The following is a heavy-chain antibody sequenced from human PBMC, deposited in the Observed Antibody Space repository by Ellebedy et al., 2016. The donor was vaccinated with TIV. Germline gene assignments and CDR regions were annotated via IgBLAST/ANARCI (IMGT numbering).Heavy chain of an antibody. CDR1: GFSLSTSGMG. D-gene: IGHD3-9*01. CDR2: IYWDEDR. V-gene: IGHV2-5*02. Sequence: SGPTLVKPTQTLTLTCTFSGFSLSTSGMGVGWIRQPQGKALEWLALIYWDEDRRYSPSLQSRLTITKDTSKNQVVLTMTDMDPVDTGTYYCAHRRGILTGSSCDYWGQGALVTVSA. CDR3: AHRRGILTGSSCDY. J-gene: IGHJ4*02.